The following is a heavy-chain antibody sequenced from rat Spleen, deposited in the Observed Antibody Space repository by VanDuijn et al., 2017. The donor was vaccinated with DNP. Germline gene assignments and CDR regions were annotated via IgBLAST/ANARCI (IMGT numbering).Heavy chain of an antibody. CDR1: GFSFSDYN. CDR3: ARHELSHGPFDY. CDR2: IIYDSSDS. J-gene: IGHJ2*01. Sequence: EVQLVESGGGLVQPGSSLRLSCIVSGFSFSDYNMAWVRQAPKKGLEWVATIIYDSSDSYYGDSVKGRFTVSRDSAKSTLNLQMDSLRSEDTATYYCARHELSHGPFDYWGQGVMVTVSS. V-gene: IGHV5-7*01.